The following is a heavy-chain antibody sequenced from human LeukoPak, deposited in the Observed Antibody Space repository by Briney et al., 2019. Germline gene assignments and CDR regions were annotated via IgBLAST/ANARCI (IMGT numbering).Heavy chain of an antibody. V-gene: IGHV1-58*01. Sequence: SVKVSCKASGFTFTSSAVRWVRQARGQRLEWIGWIVVGSGNTNYAQKFQERVTIIRDMSTSTAYMELSSLRSEDTAVYYCAAERGYSGYDDGDRYFDYWGQGTLVTVSS. D-gene: IGHD5-12*01. CDR2: IVVGSGNT. CDR3: AAERGYSGYDDGDRYFDY. J-gene: IGHJ4*02. CDR1: GFTFTSSA.